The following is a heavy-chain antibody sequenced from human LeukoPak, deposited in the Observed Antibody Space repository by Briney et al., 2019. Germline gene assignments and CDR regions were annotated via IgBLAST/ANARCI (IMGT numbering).Heavy chain of an antibody. CDR3: AIGVEQWLVGYYFDY. CDR1: GFTFSSYG. D-gene: IGHD6-19*01. V-gene: IGHV3-33*01. J-gene: IGHJ4*02. CDR2: IWYDGSEK. Sequence: GGSLRLSCAASGFTFSSYGMHWVRQAPGKGLEWVAIIWYDGSEKHYADSVKGRFTISRDNSKNTLYLQMNSLRAEDTAVYYCAIGVEQWLVGYYFDYWGQGTLVTVSS.